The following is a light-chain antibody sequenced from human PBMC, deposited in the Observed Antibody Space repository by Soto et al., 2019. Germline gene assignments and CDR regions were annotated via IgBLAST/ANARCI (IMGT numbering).Light chain of an antibody. CDR1: SSDVGGYKY. Sequence: QSALTQPASVSGSPGQSITISCTGTSSDVGGYKYVSWYQQHPDKAPKLIIYDVTNRPSGISNRFSGSKSGNTASLTISGLHAEYEADYYCSSYTSSSSYVFGTGTKLTVL. CDR2: DVT. V-gene: IGLV2-14*01. CDR3: SSYTSSSSYV. J-gene: IGLJ1*01.